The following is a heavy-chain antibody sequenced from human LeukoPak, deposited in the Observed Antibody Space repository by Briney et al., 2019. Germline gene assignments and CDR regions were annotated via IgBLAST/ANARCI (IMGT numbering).Heavy chain of an antibody. CDR3: ARDLTGETSDY. CDR2: VNPKSGAT. D-gene: IGHD7-27*01. Sequence: GVSVKVSCKASGYTFTDYYMHWVRQAPGQGLEYMAWVNPKSGATYYAQKFQGRVTMTWDTSISTAYLELSSLRSDDTAVYYCARDLTGETSDYWSQGTLVTVSS. J-gene: IGHJ4*02. CDR1: GYTFTDYY. V-gene: IGHV1-2*02.